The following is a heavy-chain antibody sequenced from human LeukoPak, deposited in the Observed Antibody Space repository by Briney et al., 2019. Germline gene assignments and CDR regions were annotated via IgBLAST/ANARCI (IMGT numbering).Heavy chain of an antibody. CDR1: GFTFSSYS. CDR3: VRDNSGWSRDY. V-gene: IGHV3-21*01. J-gene: IGHJ4*02. D-gene: IGHD6-19*01. CDR2: INSGSDYI. Sequence: PGGSLRLSCAASGFTFSSYSMSWVRQAPGKGLEWVSLINSGSDYIRYADSVKGRFTISRDNAKNSLYLQMNSLTLEDTALYYCVRDNSGWSRDYWGQGTLVTVSS.